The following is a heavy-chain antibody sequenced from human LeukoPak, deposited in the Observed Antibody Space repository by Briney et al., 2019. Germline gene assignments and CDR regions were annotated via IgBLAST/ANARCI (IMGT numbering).Heavy chain of an antibody. CDR3: ASAVSGYDSSGGWYYFDY. V-gene: IGHV3-66*01. D-gene: IGHD5-12*01. CDR2: IYSGGST. Sequence: PGGSLRLSSAASGFTVSSNYMSWVRQAPGKGLEWASVIYSGGSTYYADSVKGRFTISRDNSKNTLYLHMNSLRAEDTAVYYCASAVSGYDSSGGWYYFDYWGQGTLVTVSS. CDR1: GFTVSSNY. J-gene: IGHJ4*02.